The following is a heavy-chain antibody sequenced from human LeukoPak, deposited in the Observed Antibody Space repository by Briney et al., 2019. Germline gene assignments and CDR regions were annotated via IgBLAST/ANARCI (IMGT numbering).Heavy chain of an antibody. CDR3: AKRSGYTTGWFFDF. D-gene: IGHD5-12*01. Sequence: HTGGSLRLSCAASGFSFSSYAMSWVRQAPGKGLEWVSSISGSGDNTYYAESVKGRFTISRDNSKNTLFLQMNSLRAEDTAVFYCAKRSGYTTGWFFDFWGQGTLVTASS. V-gene: IGHV3-23*01. CDR2: ISGSGDNT. CDR1: GFSFSSYA. J-gene: IGHJ4*02.